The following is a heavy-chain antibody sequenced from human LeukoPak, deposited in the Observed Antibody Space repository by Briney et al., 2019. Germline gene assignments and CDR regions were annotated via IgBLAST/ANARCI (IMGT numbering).Heavy chain of an antibody. CDR3: ARDCRLNYARQPGFDS. Sequence: PSETLSLTCAVYGGSFSGYYWSWIRQPPGKGLEWVSYISSSGSTIYYADSVKGRLTISRDNAKNSLYLQLSSLRDEDTAVYYCARDCRLNYARQPGFDSWGQGTLVTVSS. V-gene: IGHV3-11*04. CDR2: ISSSGSTI. D-gene: IGHD1-7*01. CDR1: GGSFSGYY. J-gene: IGHJ5*01.